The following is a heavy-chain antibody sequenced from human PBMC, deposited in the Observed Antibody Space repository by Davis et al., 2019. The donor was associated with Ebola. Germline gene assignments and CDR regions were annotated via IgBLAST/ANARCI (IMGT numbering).Heavy chain of an antibody. CDR2: IAAYNFTT. J-gene: IGHJ4*02. V-gene: IGHV1-18*01. CDR1: GYTFTNYG. Sequence: ASVKVSCKASGYTFTNYGIHWMRQAPGQGLEWMGWIAAYNFTTNYAQKFQDRATLTIDPYTDTAYMELRSLRSDDTAKYYCARGAENYCFGTSCYLSEADSWGQGTLVTVSS. CDR3: ARGAENYCFGTSCYLSEADS. D-gene: IGHD2-2*01.